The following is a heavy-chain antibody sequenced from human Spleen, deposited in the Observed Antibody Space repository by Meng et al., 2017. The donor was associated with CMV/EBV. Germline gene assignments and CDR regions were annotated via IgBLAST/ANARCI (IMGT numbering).Heavy chain of an antibody. J-gene: IGHJ3*02. CDR1: GGSISSGGYY. Sequence: SETLSLTCTVSGGSISSGGYYWSWIRQHPGKGLEWIGYIYYSGSTYYNPSLKSRVTISVDTSKNQFSLKLSSVTAADTAVYYCARARWGPTRITIFGVVMGGYAFDIWGQGTMVTVSS. V-gene: IGHV4-31*03. D-gene: IGHD3-3*01. CDR3: ARARWGPTRITIFGVVMGGYAFDI. CDR2: IYYSGST.